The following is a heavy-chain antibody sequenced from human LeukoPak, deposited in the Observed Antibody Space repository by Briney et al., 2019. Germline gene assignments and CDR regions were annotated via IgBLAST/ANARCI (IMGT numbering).Heavy chain of an antibody. D-gene: IGHD6-19*01. V-gene: IGHV1-2*02. CDR1: GYTFTGYY. J-gene: IGHJ4*02. CDR3: ARAVAGDGLSWEFEF. CDR2: INPNSGGT. Sequence: ASVKVSCKASGYTFTGYYMHWVRQAPGQGLEWMGWINPNSGGTNYAQKFQGRVTMTRDTSISTAYMELSRLRSDDTAVYYCARAVAGDGLSWEFEFWGQGTLVTVSS.